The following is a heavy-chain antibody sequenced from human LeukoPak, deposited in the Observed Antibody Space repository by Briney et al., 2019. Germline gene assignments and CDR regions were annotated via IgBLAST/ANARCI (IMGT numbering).Heavy chain of an antibody. CDR1: GFTFSSYA. CDR3: ARTPSSNWYYFDY. V-gene: IGHV3-30-3*01. Sequence: GGSLRLSCAASGFTFSSYAMHRVRQAPGKGLEGVTVISYDGSNKYYADSVKGRFTISRDNSKNTLYLQMNSLRAEDTAVYYCARTPSSNWYYFDYWGQGTLVTVSS. D-gene: IGHD6-13*01. CDR2: ISYDGSNK. J-gene: IGHJ4*02.